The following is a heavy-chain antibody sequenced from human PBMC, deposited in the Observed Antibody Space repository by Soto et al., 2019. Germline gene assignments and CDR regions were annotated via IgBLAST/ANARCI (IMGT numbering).Heavy chain of an antibody. D-gene: IGHD6-13*01. CDR1: GFTFSSYA. Sequence: EVQLLESGGGLVQPGGSLRLSCAASGFTFSSYAMSWVRQAPGKGLEWVSAISGSGGSTYYADSVKGRFTISRDNSKITLYLQMNSLRAEDTAVYYCAKHFYSSSWYLDYWGQGTLVTVSS. CDR3: AKHFYSSSWYLDY. J-gene: IGHJ4*02. CDR2: ISGSGGST. V-gene: IGHV3-23*01.